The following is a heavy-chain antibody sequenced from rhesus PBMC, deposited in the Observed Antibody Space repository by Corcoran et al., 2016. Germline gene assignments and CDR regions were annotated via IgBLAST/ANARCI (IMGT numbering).Heavy chain of an antibody. CDR2: IYGCLGST. CDR3: AREHDV. V-gene: IGHV4S9*01. CDR1: GGFLSDSYF. Sequence: QVQLQESGPGLVKPSETLSLTCIVSGGFLSDSYFWNWVRQPPGKGLEGLCNIYGCLGSTFYNPSLQSRLTISKDTSKNHFFLKLNSVTAADTAFYFCAREHDVWGPGVLVTVSP. J-gene: IGHJ5-1*01.